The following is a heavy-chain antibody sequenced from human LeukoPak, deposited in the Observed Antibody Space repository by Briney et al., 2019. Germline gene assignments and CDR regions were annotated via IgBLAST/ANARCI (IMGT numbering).Heavy chain of an antibody. CDR1: GGSFSGYY. Sequence: SETLSLTCAVYGGSFSGYYWSWIRQPPGKGLEWIGEINHSGSTNYNPSLKSRVTISVDTSKNQFSLKLSPVTAADTAVYYCARQRSKWWFDPWGQGTLVTVSS. CDR2: INHSGST. V-gene: IGHV4-34*01. CDR3: ARQRSKWWFDP. J-gene: IGHJ5*02. D-gene: IGHD2-8*01.